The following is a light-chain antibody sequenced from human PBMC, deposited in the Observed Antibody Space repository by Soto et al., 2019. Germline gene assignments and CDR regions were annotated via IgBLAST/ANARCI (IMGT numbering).Light chain of an antibody. CDR1: QSVSSN. J-gene: IGKJ1*01. Sequence: EIVMTPSPATLSVSPGERATLSCRASQSVSSNLAWYQQKPGQAPRLLIYGASTRSTGIPARFSGSGSGTEFTLTISSLQSEDFAVSYCQQYKNWPRTLGQGTKVEIK. CDR3: QQYKNWPRT. V-gene: IGKV3-15*01. CDR2: GAS.